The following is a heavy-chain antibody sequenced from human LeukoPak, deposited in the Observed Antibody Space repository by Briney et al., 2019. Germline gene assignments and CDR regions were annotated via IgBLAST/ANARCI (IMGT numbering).Heavy chain of an antibody. CDR1: GGSISSSNW. J-gene: IGHJ4*02. D-gene: IGHD4-17*01. Sequence: SETLSLTCAVSGGSISSSNWWSWVRQPPGKGLEWIGEIYHSGSTNYNPSLKSRVTISVDKSKNQFSLKLSSVTAADTAVYYCARVNGGDYGDYFDYWGQGTLVTVSS. CDR2: IYHSGST. CDR3: ARVNGGDYGDYFDY. V-gene: IGHV4-4*02.